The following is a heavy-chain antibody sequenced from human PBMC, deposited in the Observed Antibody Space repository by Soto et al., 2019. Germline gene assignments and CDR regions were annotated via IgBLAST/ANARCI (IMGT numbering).Heavy chain of an antibody. CDR3: ARRYCSDSYCSYFDY. V-gene: IGHV4-34*01. CDR2: INHSGTT. J-gene: IGHJ4*02. Sequence: SETLSLTCAVYGGSVSGYFWSWIRQPPGKGLEWIGEINHSGTTSYSPSLDSRVTTSVDTSKNQFSLRLSSVTAADTAIYYCARRYCSDSYCSYFDYWGQGTLVTVSS. CDR1: GGSVSGYF. D-gene: IGHD2-15*01.